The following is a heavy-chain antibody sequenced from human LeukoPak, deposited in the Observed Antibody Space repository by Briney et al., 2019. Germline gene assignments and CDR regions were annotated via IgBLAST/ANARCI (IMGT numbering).Heavy chain of an antibody. CDR1: GFTFSDYY. CDR2: ISSSGSTI. V-gene: IGHV3-11*01. CDR3: ATVVAATFNAFDI. J-gene: IGHJ3*02. Sequence: GGSLRLSCAASGFTFSDYYMSWIRQAPGEGLECVSYISSSGSTIYYADSVKGRFTISRDNAKNSLYLQMNSLRAEDTAVYYCATVVAATFNAFDIWGQGTMVTVSS. D-gene: IGHD2-15*01.